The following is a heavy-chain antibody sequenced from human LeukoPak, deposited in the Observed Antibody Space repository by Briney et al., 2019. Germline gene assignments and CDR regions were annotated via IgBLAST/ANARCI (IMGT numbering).Heavy chain of an antibody. J-gene: IGHJ4*02. CDR3: ARVEDYDILTGFDY. Sequence: GGSLRLSCAASGFTFSSYGMHWVRQAPGKGLEWVAFIRNDGSNKYYADSVKGRFTISRDNSKNTLYLQMNSLRAEDTAVYYCARVEDYDILTGFDYWGQGTLVTVSS. V-gene: IGHV3-30*02. D-gene: IGHD3-9*01. CDR1: GFTFSSYG. CDR2: IRNDGSNK.